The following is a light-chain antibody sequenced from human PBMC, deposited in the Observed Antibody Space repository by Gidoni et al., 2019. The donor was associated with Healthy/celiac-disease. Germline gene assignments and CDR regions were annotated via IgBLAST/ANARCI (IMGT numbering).Light chain of an antibody. CDR2: GAS. Sequence: IVLTQSPGTLSLSPGERATLSCRASQSGSSSYLAWYQQKPGQAPRLLIYGASSRATGIPDRFSGSGYGTDCTLTISRLEPEDFAVYYCQQYGSSPPWTFGQGTKVEIK. CDR1: QSGSSSY. J-gene: IGKJ1*01. V-gene: IGKV3-20*01. CDR3: QQYGSSPPWT.